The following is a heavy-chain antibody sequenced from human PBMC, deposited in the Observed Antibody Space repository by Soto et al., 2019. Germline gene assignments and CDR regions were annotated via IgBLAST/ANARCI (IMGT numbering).Heavy chain of an antibody. Sequence: QVQLVESGGGVVQPGRSLRLSCVASGFTFSSYGMHWVRQAPGKGLEWVAIISYDGSNTYYADSVKGRFTISRDNSKNTLYLQMNSLRSEGTSVYYCAKEVGLSGGYNISSSYYFDYWGQGTLVTVSS. CDR2: ISYDGSNT. J-gene: IGHJ4*02. D-gene: IGHD2-15*01. V-gene: IGHV3-30*18. CDR1: GFTFSSYG. CDR3: AKEVGLSGGYNISSSYYFDY.